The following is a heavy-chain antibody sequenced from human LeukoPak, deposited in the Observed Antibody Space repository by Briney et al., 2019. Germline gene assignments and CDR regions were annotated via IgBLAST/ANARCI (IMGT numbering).Heavy chain of an antibody. J-gene: IGHJ4*02. CDR2: IYYSGST. Sequence: SETLSLTCTVSGGSISSYYWSWIRQPPGKGLEWIGYIYYSGSTNYNPSLKSRVTISVDTSKNQFSLKLSSVTAADTTVYYCARQQLSQLYYFDYWGQGTLVTVSS. CDR3: ARQQLSQLYYFDY. CDR1: GGSISSYY. D-gene: IGHD6-13*01. V-gene: IGHV4-59*01.